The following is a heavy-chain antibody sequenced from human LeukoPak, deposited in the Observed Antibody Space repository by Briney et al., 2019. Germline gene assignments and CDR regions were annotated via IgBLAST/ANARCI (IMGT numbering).Heavy chain of an antibody. V-gene: IGHV3-23*01. Sequence: PGGSLRLSCAASGFTFSSYWMSWVRQAPGKGLEWVSAISGSGGSTYYADSVKGRFTISRDNAKNSLYLQMNSLRAEDTAVYYCARDIRPLSSGWCTDAFDIWGQGTMVTVSS. D-gene: IGHD6-19*01. CDR2: ISGSGGST. J-gene: IGHJ3*02. CDR1: GFTFSSYW. CDR3: ARDIRPLSSGWCTDAFDI.